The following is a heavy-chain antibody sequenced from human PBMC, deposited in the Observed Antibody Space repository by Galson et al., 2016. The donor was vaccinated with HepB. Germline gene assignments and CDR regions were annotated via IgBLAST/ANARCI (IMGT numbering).Heavy chain of an antibody. CDR3: AKKDHARDYDFWSGYPTPYYYYGMDV. J-gene: IGHJ6*02. CDR1: GFTFSSYA. V-gene: IGHV3-23*01. CDR2: ISGSGGSR. Sequence: SLRLSCAASGFTFSSYAMSWVRQAPGKGLEWVSAISGSGGSRYYADSVKGRFTISRDNSKNTLYLQMNSLRAEDTAVYYCAKKDHARDYDFWSGYPTPYYYYGMDVWGQGTTVTVSS. D-gene: IGHD3-3*01.